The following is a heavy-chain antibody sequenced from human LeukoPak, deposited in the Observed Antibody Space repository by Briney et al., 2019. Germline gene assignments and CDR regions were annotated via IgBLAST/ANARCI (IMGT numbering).Heavy chain of an antibody. D-gene: IGHD3-22*01. CDR1: GGTFSSYS. CDR3: ASEGNYDSSGYSRYNYYYMDV. V-gene: IGHV1-69*05. Sequence: GASVKVSCKGSGGTFSSYSISWVRQAPGQGLEWMGGIIPAFGTAHYAQKFQGRVTFTTDESTTTAYMELRSLRSEDTAVYYCASEGNYDSSGYSRYNYYYMDVWGKGTVVTVSS. CDR2: IIPAFGTA. J-gene: IGHJ6*03.